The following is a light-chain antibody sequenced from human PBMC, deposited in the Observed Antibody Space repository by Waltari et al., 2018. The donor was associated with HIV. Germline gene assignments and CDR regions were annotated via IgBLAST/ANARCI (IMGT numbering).Light chain of an antibody. CDR2: NSN. Sequence: QSVLTQPPSASGTPGQRVTISCSGGSPNIGSNTVSWYKQLPGTAPKLLNFNSNRRPSGVPDRFSGSKSGTSASLAISGLQSEDEADYYCAAWDDSLNGLWVFGAGTKVTVL. V-gene: IGLV1-44*01. CDR1: SPNIGSNT. CDR3: AAWDDSLNGLWV. J-gene: IGLJ3*02.